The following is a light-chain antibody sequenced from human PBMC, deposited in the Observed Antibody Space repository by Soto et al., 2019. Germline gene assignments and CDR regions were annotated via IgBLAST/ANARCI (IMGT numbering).Light chain of an antibody. J-gene: IGLJ2*01. Sequence: QSALTQPPSVSGSPGQSFTISCTGTSIDVGNYNRVSWYQQPPGTAPILMIYEVSNRPSGVPDRFSGSKSGNTASLTISGLQADDEADYYCSSFTSSSTVVFGGGTKVTVL. CDR1: SIDVGNYNR. CDR2: EVS. CDR3: SSFTSSSTVV. V-gene: IGLV2-18*02.